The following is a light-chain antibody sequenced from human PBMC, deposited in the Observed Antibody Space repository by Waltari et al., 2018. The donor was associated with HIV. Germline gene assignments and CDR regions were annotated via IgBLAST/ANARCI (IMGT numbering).Light chain of an antibody. Sequence: QSALTQPRSVSGSPGQSVTISCTGTASDIGYFDYVSWYQQYPGTAPQVIIYEVFQRPSGVPDRFTASKSCITASLTISGLQDEDEADYYCCSYAGTYTYVFGSGTTVTVL. J-gene: IGLJ1*01. CDR1: ASDIGYFDY. CDR2: EVF. CDR3: CSYAGTYTYV. V-gene: IGLV2-11*01.